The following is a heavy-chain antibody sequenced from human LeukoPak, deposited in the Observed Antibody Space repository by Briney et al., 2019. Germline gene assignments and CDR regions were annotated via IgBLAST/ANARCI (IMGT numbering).Heavy chain of an antibody. D-gene: IGHD6-19*01. V-gene: IGHV3-23*01. CDR3: ARDKYSRGWYSEN. J-gene: IGHJ4*02. CDR1: GFTFSSYA. Sequence: GGSLRLSCAASGFTFSSYAMSWVRQAPGKGLEWVSTITADTTYYADSVKGRFTISRDNSKNTLYLQMISLRAEDTAVYYCARDKYSRGWYSENWGQGTLVTVSS. CDR2: ITADTT.